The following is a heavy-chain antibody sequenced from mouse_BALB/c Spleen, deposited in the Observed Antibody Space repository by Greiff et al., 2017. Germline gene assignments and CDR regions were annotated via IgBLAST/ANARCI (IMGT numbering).Heavy chain of an antibody. CDR2: ISSGGST. J-gene: IGHJ4*01. CDR1: GFTFSSYA. Sequence: EVQLVESGGGLVKPGGSLKLSCAASGFTFSSYAMSWVRQTPEKRLEWVASISSGGSTYYPDSVKGRFTISRDNARNILYLQMSSLRSEDTAMYYCARWGNYAMDYWGQGTSVTVSS. V-gene: IGHV5-6-5*01. CDR3: ARWGNYAMDY.